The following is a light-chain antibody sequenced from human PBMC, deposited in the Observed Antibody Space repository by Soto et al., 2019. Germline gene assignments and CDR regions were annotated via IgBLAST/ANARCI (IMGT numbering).Light chain of an antibody. J-gene: IGLJ2*01. CDR1: SSDVGGYNY. CDR3: SSYTSSSTVV. Sequence: QSALTQPASVSGSPGQSITISCTGTSSDVGGYNYVSWYQHHPGKAPKLIIYEVSNRPSRVSNRFSGSKSGNTASLTISGLQAEDEADYYCSSYTSSSTVVFGGGTKLTVL. V-gene: IGLV2-14*01. CDR2: EVS.